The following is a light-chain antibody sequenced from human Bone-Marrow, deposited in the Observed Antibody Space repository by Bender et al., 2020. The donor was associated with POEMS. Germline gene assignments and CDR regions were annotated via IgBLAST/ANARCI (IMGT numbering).Light chain of an antibody. V-gene: IGLV1-44*01. CDR2: INN. J-gene: IGLJ3*02. CDR1: SSNIGTNP. Sequence: QSVLTQPPSASGTPGQRVTISCSGSSSNIGTNPVNWYQQLPGTAPKLLIYINNQRPSGVPDRFSGSKSGTSASLAISGLQSEDEADYYCAAWEDSLNGWVFGGWTKVTVL. CDR3: AAWEDSLNGWV.